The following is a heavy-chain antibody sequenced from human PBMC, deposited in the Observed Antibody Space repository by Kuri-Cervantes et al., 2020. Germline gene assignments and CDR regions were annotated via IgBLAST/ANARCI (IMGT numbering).Heavy chain of an antibody. CDR2: IKQDGSEK. V-gene: IGHV3-7*01. CDR1: GFTFSSYW. Sequence: GGSLRLSCAASGFTFSSYWMSWVRQAPGKGLEWVANIKQDGSEKYYVDSVKGGFTISRDNAKNSLYLQMNSLRAEDTAVYYCARIGYSSGWTNFDYWGQGTLVTVSS. CDR3: ARIGYSSGWTNFDY. J-gene: IGHJ4*02. D-gene: IGHD6-19*01.